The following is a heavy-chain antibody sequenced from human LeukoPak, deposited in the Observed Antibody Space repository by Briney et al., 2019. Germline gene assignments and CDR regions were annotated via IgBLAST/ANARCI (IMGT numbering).Heavy chain of an antibody. CDR2: IYYTGST. CDR1: GGSITSYY. V-gene: IGHV4-59*01. J-gene: IGHJ4*02. D-gene: IGHD5-12*01. Sequence: PSETLSLTCTVSGGSITSYYWSWIRQSPGKGLEYIGYIYYTGSTNYNPSLKSRVTISVDMSKNQFSLKLNSVTAADTAVYYCASIYSGAWAFYDFWVQGTQVTVSS. CDR3: ASIYSGAWAFYDF.